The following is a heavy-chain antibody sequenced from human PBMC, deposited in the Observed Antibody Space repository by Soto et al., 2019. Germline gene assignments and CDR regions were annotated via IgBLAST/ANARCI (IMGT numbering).Heavy chain of an antibody. CDR2: INHSGST. CDR3: ARRDTAMPKSIDY. D-gene: IGHD5-18*01. J-gene: IGHJ4*02. CDR1: GGSFSGYY. V-gene: IGHV4-34*01. Sequence: PSETLSLTCAVYGGSFSGYYWSWIRQPPGKGLEWIGEINHSGSTNYNPSLKSRVTISVDTSKNQFSLKLSSVTAADTAVYYCARRDTAMPKSIDYWGQGTLVTVSS.